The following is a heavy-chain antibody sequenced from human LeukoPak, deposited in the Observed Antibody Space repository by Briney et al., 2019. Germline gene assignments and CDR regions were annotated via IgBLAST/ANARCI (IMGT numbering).Heavy chain of an antibody. Sequence: SETLSLTCTVSGGSISSYYWSWIRQPPGKGLEGIGYIYYSGSTNYNPSLTSRGTISVDTSKNQFSLKLSSVTAADTAVYYCARDGGYSYGYPNWFDPWGQGTLVTVSS. CDR1: GGSISSYY. D-gene: IGHD5-18*01. J-gene: IGHJ5*02. CDR3: ARDGGYSYGYPNWFDP. V-gene: IGHV4-59*01. CDR2: IYYSGST.